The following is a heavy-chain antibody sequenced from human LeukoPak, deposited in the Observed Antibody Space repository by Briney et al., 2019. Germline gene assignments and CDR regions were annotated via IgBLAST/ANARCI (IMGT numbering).Heavy chain of an antibody. CDR1: GYGFTSTKNW. V-gene: IGHV5-51*01. CDR3: ARHLATMTASRQYSYYGMDV. CDR2: IYPVDSDT. Sequence: GKSLKISCKASGYGFTSTKNWIGWVRQVPGKGLEWMGIIYPVDSDTRYNPSFQGQVTISVDKSISTSYLQWSSLKASDTAIYYCARHLATMTASRQYSYYGMDVWGQGTTVTVSS. D-gene: IGHD4-17*01. J-gene: IGHJ6*02.